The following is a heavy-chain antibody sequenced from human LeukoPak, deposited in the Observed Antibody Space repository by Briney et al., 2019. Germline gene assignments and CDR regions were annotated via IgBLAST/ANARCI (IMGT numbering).Heavy chain of an antibody. CDR1: GGCISSGGYY. J-gene: IGHJ4*02. CDR3: ARGVVPAAQNYYFDY. D-gene: IGHD2-2*01. Sequence: SETLSLTCTVSGGCISSGGYYWSWIRQHPGKGLEWTGYIYYSGSTYYNPSLKSRVTISVDTSKNQFSLKLSSVTAADTAVYYCARGVVPAAQNYYFDYWGQGTLVTVSS. CDR2: IYYSGST. V-gene: IGHV4-31*03.